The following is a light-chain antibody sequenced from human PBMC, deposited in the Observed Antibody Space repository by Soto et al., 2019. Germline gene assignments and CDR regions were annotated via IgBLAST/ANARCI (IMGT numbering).Light chain of an antibody. CDR2: DAS. Sequence: DIQMTQSPSSLSASVGDRVTIAGQASQDISNYLNWYQQKPGKAPKLLIYDASNLETGVPSRFSGSGSGTDFTFTISSLQPEDIATYYCQQYDNLPSTFGQGTRLEIK. CDR1: QDISNY. J-gene: IGKJ5*01. V-gene: IGKV1-33*01. CDR3: QQYDNLPST.